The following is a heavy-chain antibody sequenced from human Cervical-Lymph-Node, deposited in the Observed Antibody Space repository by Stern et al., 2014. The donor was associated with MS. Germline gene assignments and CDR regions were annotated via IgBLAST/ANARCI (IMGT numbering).Heavy chain of an antibody. V-gene: IGHV3-33*01. CDR3: ARDRVGALDY. Sequence: VHLVDSGGGVVQPGRSLRLSCAASGFTFSSHGMHWVRQAPGKGLEWVAVILSDGSSKYYIDYVRGRFSISRDNSKNTLYLHMNSLRAEDTAVYYCARDRVGALDYWGQGTLVTVSS. CDR2: ILSDGSSK. CDR1: GFTFSSHG. D-gene: IGHD4/OR15-4a*01. J-gene: IGHJ4*02.